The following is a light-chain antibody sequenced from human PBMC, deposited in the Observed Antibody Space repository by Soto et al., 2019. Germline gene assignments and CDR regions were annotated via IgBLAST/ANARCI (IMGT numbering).Light chain of an antibody. CDR2: GNS. CDR3: QSYDSSLSGAV. CDR1: SSNIGAGYD. Sequence: QSVLTQPPSVPGAPGQRVTISCTGSSSNIGAGYDVHWYQQLPGTAPKLLIYGNSNRPSGVPDRFSGSKSGTSASLAITGLQAEDEADYYFQSYDSSLSGAVFGGGTQLTVL. J-gene: IGLJ7*01. V-gene: IGLV1-40*01.